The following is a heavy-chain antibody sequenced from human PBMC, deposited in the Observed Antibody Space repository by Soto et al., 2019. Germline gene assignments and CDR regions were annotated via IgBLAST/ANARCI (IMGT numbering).Heavy chain of an antibody. J-gene: IGHJ4*02. CDR3: ARAVRYHDSSGSKDYFDY. D-gene: IGHD3-22*01. V-gene: IGHV4-34*01. CDR2: INHSGST. Sequence: SETLSLTCAVYGGSFSGYYWSWIRQPPGKGLEWIGEINHSGSTNYNPSLKRRVTISVDTSKNQFSLKLSSVTAADTAVYYCARAVRYHDSSGSKDYFDYWRQGTLVTVSS. CDR1: GGSFSGYY.